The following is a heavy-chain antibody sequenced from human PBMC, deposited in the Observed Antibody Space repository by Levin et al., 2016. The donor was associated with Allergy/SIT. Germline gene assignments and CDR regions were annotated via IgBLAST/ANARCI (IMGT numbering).Heavy chain of an antibody. CDR1: TFNEFSDG. Sequence: ASVKVSCKASTFNEFSDGFTWVRQAPGQGLEWLGWISPYTEKTSYAPNFQGRVSMTADASAGTGYMELTLLTSDDSALYYCAKVYCTFVGCYGSIEHWGQGTLVTVSP. CDR2: ISPYTEKT. D-gene: IGHD2-8*01. J-gene: IGHJ5*02. V-gene: IGHV1-18*04. CDR3: AKVYCTFVGCYGSIEH.